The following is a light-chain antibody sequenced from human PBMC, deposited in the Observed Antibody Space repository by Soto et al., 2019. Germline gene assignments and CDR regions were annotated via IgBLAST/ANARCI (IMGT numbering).Light chain of an antibody. V-gene: IGKV1-5*01. J-gene: IGKJ4*01. CDR1: QTIGTW. Sequence: DIQMTQSPSTLSASIGDRVTITCRASQTIGTWLAWYQQRPGKAPNLLIYDASFLQSGVPSRFGGSGSGTEFTLTISSLQPDDFATYYCQQYNDCSRLTFGGGTKVEIK. CDR2: DAS. CDR3: QQYNDCSRLT.